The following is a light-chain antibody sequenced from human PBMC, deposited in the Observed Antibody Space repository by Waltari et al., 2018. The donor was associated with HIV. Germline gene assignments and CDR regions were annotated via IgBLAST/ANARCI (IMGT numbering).Light chain of an antibody. Sequence: QSALTQPASVSGSPGQSITISCVGTSTDVGGYNVVSWYQQHPGKAPSLIIYEDTKRPSGVSARFSGSNSGKTASLTISGLQAEDEANYYCCSYGSGGTLAFGGGTKVTVL. V-gene: IGLV2-23*01. CDR3: CSYGSGGTLA. CDR2: EDT. CDR1: STDVGGYNV. J-gene: IGLJ2*01.